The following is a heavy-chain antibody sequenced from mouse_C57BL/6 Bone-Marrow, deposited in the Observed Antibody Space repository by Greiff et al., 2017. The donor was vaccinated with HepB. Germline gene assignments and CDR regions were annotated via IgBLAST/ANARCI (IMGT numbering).Heavy chain of an antibody. D-gene: IGHD2-2*01. Sequence: EVMLVESGGGLVKPGGSLKLSCAASGFTFSDYGMHWVRQAPEKGLEWVAYISSGSSTIYYADTVKGRFPISRDNAKNTLFLQMTSRRSEDTAMYYCAIWLRRSFAYWGQGTLVTVSA. J-gene: IGHJ3*01. CDR3: AIWLRRSFAY. CDR1: GFTFSDYG. CDR2: ISSGSSTI. V-gene: IGHV5-17*01.